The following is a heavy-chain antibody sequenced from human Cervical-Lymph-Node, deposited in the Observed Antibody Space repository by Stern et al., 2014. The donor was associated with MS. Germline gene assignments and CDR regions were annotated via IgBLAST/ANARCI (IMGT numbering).Heavy chain of an antibody. CDR1: GFTFGDYA. Sequence: EVQLEESGGGLVQPGRSLRLSCTASGFTFGDYAMSWFRQAPGKGLEWVGFIRSKPYGGTPEYAASVRGRSTISRDDSKSIAYLQMNSLKTEDTALYYCSRETGATEEYYFDYWGQGALVTVSS. J-gene: IGHJ4*02. CDR3: SRETGATEEYYFDY. D-gene: IGHD1-26*01. V-gene: IGHV3-49*03. CDR2: IRSKPYGGTP.